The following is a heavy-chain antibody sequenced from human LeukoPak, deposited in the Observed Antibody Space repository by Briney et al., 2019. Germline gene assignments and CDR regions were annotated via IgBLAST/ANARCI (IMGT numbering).Heavy chain of an antibody. CDR1: GGTFSSYA. CDR2: IIPIFGTA. D-gene: IGHD2-2*01. Sequence: GASVKVSCKASGGTFSSYAISWVRQAPGQGLEWMGGIIPIFGTANYAQKFQDRVTITADESTSTAYMELSSLRSEDTAVYYCARGDLHDCSSTSCPIDYWGQGTLVTVSS. CDR3: ARGDLHDCSSTSCPIDY. V-gene: IGHV1-69*13. J-gene: IGHJ4*02.